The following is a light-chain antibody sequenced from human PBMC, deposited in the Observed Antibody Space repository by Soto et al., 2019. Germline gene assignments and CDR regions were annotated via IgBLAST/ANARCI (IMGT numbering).Light chain of an antibody. CDR2: GAS. Sequence: EIVLTQSPGTLSLSPGERATLSCRASQSVSSSYLAWYQQKPGQAPRLLIYGASSRATGIPDRFSGSGSGTDFTLTISRLEPEDFAVYYCQHYGSLVFTCGGGTKVEIK. V-gene: IGKV3-20*01. J-gene: IGKJ4*01. CDR1: QSVSSSY. CDR3: QHYGSLVFT.